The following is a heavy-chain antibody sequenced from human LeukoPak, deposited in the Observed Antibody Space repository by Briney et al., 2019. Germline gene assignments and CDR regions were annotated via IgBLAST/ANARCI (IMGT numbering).Heavy chain of an antibody. CDR3: ATRKCLGCQLFYLDY. D-gene: IGHD3-16*01. J-gene: IGHJ4*02. Sequence: GGSLRLSCAASGFTFGSSSMSWVRQAPGQGLQWVANINQDGSETYYMDSVKGRFTISRDNAKNSLYLQMDSLRADDSALYYCATRKCLGCQLFYLDYWGRGSLVTVSS. CDR2: INQDGSET. CDR1: GFTFGSSS. V-gene: IGHV3-7*01.